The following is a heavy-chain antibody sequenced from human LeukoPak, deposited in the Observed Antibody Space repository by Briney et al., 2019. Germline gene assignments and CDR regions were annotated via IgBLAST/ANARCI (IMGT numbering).Heavy chain of an antibody. CDR3: ARGPPRGKYYYMDV. CDR1: GFTFSSFD. Sequence: GSLRLSCAASGFTFSSFDMHWVRQPTGQGLEWVSTIGTASDTYYPGSVEGRLTLSRDNAKNSLYLQMNSLTAGDTAVYYCARGPPRGKYYYMDVWGKGTTVTVSS. J-gene: IGHJ6*03. CDR2: IGTASDT. V-gene: IGHV3-13*01. D-gene: IGHD1-1*01.